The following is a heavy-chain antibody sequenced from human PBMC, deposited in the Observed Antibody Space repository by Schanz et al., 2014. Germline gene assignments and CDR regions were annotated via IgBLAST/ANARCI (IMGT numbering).Heavy chain of an antibody. Sequence: EVHLLESGGGLVQPGGSLRLSCAASGFTFSNHALSWVRQAPGKGLEWVSGIGGSGDSTHYADSMKGRFIISRDNSKNTLYLQVNSLRAEDTAVYYCAKHVRSLTGNDYWGQGTLVTVSS. CDR1: GFTFSNHA. CDR3: AKHVRSLTGNDY. J-gene: IGHJ4*02. D-gene: IGHD3-9*01. V-gene: IGHV3-23*01. CDR2: IGGSGDST.